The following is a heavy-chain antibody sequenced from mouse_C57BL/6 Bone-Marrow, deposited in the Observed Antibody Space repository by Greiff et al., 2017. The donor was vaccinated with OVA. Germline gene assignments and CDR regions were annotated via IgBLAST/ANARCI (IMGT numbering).Heavy chain of an antibody. J-gene: IGHJ3*01. CDR3: TTPFYDYDRAWFAY. Sequence: EVQGVESGAELVRPGASVKLSCTASGFNIKDYYMHWVKQRPEQGLEWIGRIDPEDGDTEYAPKFQGKATMTADPSSNTAYLQLSSLPSEDTAVYYGTTPFYDYDRAWFAYWGQGTLVTVSA. V-gene: IGHV14-1*01. CDR2: IDPEDGDT. CDR1: GFNIKDYY. D-gene: IGHD2-4*01.